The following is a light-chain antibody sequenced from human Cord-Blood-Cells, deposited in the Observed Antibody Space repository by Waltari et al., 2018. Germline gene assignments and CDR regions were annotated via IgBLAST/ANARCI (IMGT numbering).Light chain of an antibody. CDR2: DAS. CDR1: PSVSSY. J-gene: IGKJ4*01. Sequence: IVLTQLPAILSFSPGARATLSCRASPSVSSYLAWYQQKPGQAPRLLIYDASNRATGIPARFSGSESGTDFTLTISSLEPEDFAVYFCQQRSNWPLTFGGGTKVEIK. CDR3: QQRSNWPLT. V-gene: IGKV3-11*01.